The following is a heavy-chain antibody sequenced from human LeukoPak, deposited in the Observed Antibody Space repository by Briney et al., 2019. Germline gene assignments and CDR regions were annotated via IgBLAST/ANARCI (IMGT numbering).Heavy chain of an antibody. V-gene: IGHV4-34*01. D-gene: IGHD5-18*01. CDR1: GGTFSGYY. J-gene: IGHJ4*02. CDR3: ARHPSYGLHFDY. Sequence: SETLSLTCAVYGGTFSGYYWSWIRQPPGKRLEWVGESNDSGGTNYNPSLKSRVTISADKSKNQVSLKLTSVTAADTAVYYCARHPSYGLHFDYWGQGTLVTVSS. CDR2: SNDSGGT.